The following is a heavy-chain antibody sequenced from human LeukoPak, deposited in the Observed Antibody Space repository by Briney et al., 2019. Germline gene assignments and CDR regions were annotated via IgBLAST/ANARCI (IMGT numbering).Heavy chain of an antibody. CDR3: ARDYGDYQFDY. J-gene: IGHJ4*02. D-gene: IGHD4-17*01. V-gene: IGHV4-30-4*01. CDR1: GGSISSGDYY. CDR2: IYYSGST. Sequence: SETLSLTCTVSGGSISSGDYYWSWIRQPPGKGLEWIGYIYYSGSTYYNPSLKSRVTISVDTPKNQFSLKLSSVTAADTAVYYCARDYGDYQFDYWGQGTLVTVSS.